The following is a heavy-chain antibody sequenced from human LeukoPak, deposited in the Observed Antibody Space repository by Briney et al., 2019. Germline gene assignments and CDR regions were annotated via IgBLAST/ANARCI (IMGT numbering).Heavy chain of an antibody. Sequence: KSSDTLSLTCTVSGSSISRYYWSWLRQPPGKALEWIVYIYHSGSTNYSPSLKSRVAISLDTSKNQFSLNLSSVTAADKAVYYCARDRPYYFGSGSYYDGFDSWGQGTLVTVSS. CDR2: IYHSGST. D-gene: IGHD3-10*01. V-gene: IGHV4-59*01. CDR3: ARDRPYYFGSGSYYDGFDS. CDR1: GSSISRYY. J-gene: IGHJ4*02.